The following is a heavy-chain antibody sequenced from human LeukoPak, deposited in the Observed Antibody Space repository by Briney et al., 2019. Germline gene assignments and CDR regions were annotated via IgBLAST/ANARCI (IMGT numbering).Heavy chain of an antibody. D-gene: IGHD1-26*01. V-gene: IGHV4-61*01. Sequence: PSETLSLTCTVSGYSFDSGYYWGWIRQPPGKGLEWIGYIYYSGSTNYNPSLKSRVTISVDTSKNQFSLKLSSVTAADTAVYYCAREFRGSYALDYWGQGTLVTVSS. CDR1: GYSFDSGYY. J-gene: IGHJ4*02. CDR3: AREFRGSYALDY. CDR2: IYYSGST.